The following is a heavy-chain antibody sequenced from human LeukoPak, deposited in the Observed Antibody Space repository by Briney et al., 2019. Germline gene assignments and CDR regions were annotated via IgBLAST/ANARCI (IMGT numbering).Heavy chain of an antibody. V-gene: IGHV4-34*01. D-gene: IGHD3-22*01. CDR2: INHSGST. CDR1: GGSFSGYY. Sequence: SETLSLTCAVYGGSFSGYYWSWIRQPPGKGLEWIGEINHSGSTNHNPSLKSRVTISVDTSKNQFSLKLSSVTAADTAVYYCARELSGYYYPYYYGMDVWGQGTTVTVSS. CDR3: ARELSGYYYPYYYGMDV. J-gene: IGHJ6*02.